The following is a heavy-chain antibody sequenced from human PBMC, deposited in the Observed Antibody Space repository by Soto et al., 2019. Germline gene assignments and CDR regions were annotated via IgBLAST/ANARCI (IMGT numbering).Heavy chain of an antibody. CDR2: IWYDGSNK. D-gene: IGHD1-26*01. J-gene: IGHJ6*02. CDR1: GFTFSSYG. CDR3: ARDRVRGIIVGATASHYGMDV. Sequence: EGSLRLSCAASGFTFSSYGMHWVRQAPGKGLEWVAVIWYDGSNKYYADSVKGRFTISRDNSKNTLYLQMNSLRAEDTAVYYCARDRVRGIIVGATASHYGMDVWGQGTTVTVSS. V-gene: IGHV3-33*01.